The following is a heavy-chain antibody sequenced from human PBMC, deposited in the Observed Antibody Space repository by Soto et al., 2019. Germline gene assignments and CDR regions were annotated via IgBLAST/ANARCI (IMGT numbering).Heavy chain of an antibody. CDR3: TRAGSDPGNFYISNYYAMDV. V-gene: IGHV3-53*01. D-gene: IGHD3-10*01. CDR1: GFSLSSDY. J-gene: IGHJ6*02. CDR2: IYSGGDT. Sequence: GGSLRLSCAASGFSLSSDYMSWVRQAPGKGLEWVSLIYSGGDTYYADSVKGRFTISRDISSNTIYLHMTSLRADDTAIYYFTRAGSDPGNFYISNYYAMDVWGRGTTVTVSS.